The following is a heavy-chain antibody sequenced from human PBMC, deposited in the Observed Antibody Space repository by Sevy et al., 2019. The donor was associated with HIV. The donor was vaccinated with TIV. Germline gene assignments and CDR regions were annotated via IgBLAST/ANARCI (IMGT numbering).Heavy chain of an antibody. J-gene: IGHJ4*02. CDR2: SSPYNGKT. V-gene: IGHV1-18*01. D-gene: IGHD1-1*01. CDR1: GYTFTSYG. CDR3: ARGYNWNINFDY. Sequence: ASVKVSCKASGYTFTSYGISWVRQAPGQGLEWMGWSSPYNGKTNYAQKLQGRVTMTTETSTSTDYMEVRSLRSDDTAVYYCARGYNWNINFDYLGQGTLVTVSS.